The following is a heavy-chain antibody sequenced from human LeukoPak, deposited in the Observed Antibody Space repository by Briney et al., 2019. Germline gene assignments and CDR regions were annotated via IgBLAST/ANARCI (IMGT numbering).Heavy chain of an antibody. J-gene: IGHJ4*02. Sequence: PGGSLRLSCAASGFSFSGYWMSWVRQAPGKGLEWVANIKQDGSEKYYFDSVKGRFTISRDNAKDSLYLQMNSLRADDTAVYYCVRVLGYSYGFDYWGQGTPVTVSS. V-gene: IGHV3-7*01. CDR2: IKQDGSEK. CDR3: VRVLGYSYGFDY. CDR1: GFSFSGYW. D-gene: IGHD5-18*01.